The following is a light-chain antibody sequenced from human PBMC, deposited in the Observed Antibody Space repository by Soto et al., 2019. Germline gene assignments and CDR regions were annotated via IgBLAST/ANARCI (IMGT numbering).Light chain of an antibody. CDR2: EVS. J-gene: IGLJ2*01. CDR1: SSDIGAYDY. V-gene: IGLV2-14*03. Sequence: QSALTQPASVSGSPGQSITISCTGTSSDIGAYDYVSWYQQHPGKAPKLMIYEVSNRPSGVSDRFSGSKSGNTASLTISGLQAEDDADYYCSSYTSSSTLDVVFGGGTKVTVL. CDR3: SSYTSSSTLDVV.